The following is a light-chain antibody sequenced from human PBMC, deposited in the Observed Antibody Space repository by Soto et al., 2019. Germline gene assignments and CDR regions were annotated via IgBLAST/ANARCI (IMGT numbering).Light chain of an antibody. V-gene: IGKV1-5*03. Sequence: DIQMTQSPSTLSASVGDRVTITCRANYGISRWLAWYQQKPGKAPKLLIYKTSSLESGVPSRFSGSGSGTEFTLTISSLQPDDSATYYCQQYEMFGQGTKVVVK. CDR2: KTS. CDR1: YGISRW. J-gene: IGKJ1*01. CDR3: QQYEM.